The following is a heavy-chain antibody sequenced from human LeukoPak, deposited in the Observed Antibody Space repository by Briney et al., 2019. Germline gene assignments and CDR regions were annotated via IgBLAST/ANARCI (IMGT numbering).Heavy chain of an antibody. V-gene: IGHV1-69*04. CDR2: IIPILGIA. J-gene: IGHJ5*02. CDR3: ARSGKGYCSSTSCYFSPFDP. Sequence: SVKVSCKASGGTFSSYAISWVRQAPGQGLEWMGRIIPILGIANYAQKFQGRVTITADKSTSTAYMELSSLRSEDTGVYYCARSGKGYCSSTSCYFSPFDPWGQGTLVTVSS. D-gene: IGHD2-2*01. CDR1: GGTFSSYA.